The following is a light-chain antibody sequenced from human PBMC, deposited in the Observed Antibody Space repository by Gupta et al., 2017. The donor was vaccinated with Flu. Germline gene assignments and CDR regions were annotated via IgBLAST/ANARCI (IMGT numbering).Light chain of an antibody. J-gene: IGKJ4*01. CDR3: QQRASWPLT. V-gene: IGKV3-11*01. CDR1: QSISSY. CDR2: DAS. Sequence: EIVLTQSPATLSLSPGERATLSCRASQSISSYLGWYQPKPGQAPRLLIYDASNRATGIPARFSGSGSGTDFTLIISSLEPEDFAVYYCQQRASWPLTFGGGTXVEIK.